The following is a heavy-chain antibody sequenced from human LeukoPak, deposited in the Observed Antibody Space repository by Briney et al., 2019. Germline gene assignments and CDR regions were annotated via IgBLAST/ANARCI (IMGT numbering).Heavy chain of an antibody. CDR3: ASEGYSQIDY. V-gene: IGHV3-21*01. Sequence: KPGGSLRLSCAASGFSFTTYWMGWVRQAPGKGLEWVSSISSSSSYIYYADSVKGRFTISRDNAKNSLYLQMNSLRAEDTAVYYCASEGYSQIDYWGQGTLVTVSS. CDR2: ISSSSSYI. D-gene: IGHD6-13*01. CDR1: GFSFTTYW. J-gene: IGHJ4*02.